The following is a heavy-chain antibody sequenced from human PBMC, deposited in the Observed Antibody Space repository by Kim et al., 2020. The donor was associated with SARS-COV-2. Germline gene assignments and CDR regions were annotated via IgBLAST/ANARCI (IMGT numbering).Heavy chain of an antibody. Sequence: GGSLRLSCAASGFIFSNAWMSWVRQAPGKGLEWVGRIKSKTDGGTTDYAAPVKGRFTISRDDSKNTLYLQMNSLKTEDTAVYYCTTDKGGWYRGGYWGQGTLVTVSS. CDR1: GFIFSNAW. V-gene: IGHV3-15*01. CDR2: IKSKTDGGTT. CDR3: TTDKGGWYRGGY. J-gene: IGHJ4*02. D-gene: IGHD6-19*01.